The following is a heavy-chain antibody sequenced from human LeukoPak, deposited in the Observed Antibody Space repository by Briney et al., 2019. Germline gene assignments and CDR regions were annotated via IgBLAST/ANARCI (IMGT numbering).Heavy chain of an antibody. J-gene: IGHJ4*02. CDR3: ARGYSNSPRD. CDR1: GGSFSAYY. V-gene: IGHV4-34*01. CDR2: INYSGST. Sequence: PSETLSLTCAVYGGSFSAYYWSWIRQPPGRGLEWIGEINYSGSTNYNPSLKSRVTISVDTSKNQFSLRLSSVTAADTALYYCARGYSNSPRDWGQGTLVTVSS. D-gene: IGHD6-13*01.